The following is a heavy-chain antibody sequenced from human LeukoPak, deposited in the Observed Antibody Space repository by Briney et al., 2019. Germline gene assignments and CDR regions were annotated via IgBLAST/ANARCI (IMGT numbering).Heavy chain of an antibody. V-gene: IGHV1-8*03. Sequence: GASVKVSCKASGYTFTRYLIHWVRQAPGQGLEWMGWINPNNGGTNYAQKFQGRVTITRNTSISTAYMELSSLRSEDTAVYYCARGNDADMRHSADFDYWGQGTLVTVSS. CDR3: ARGNDADMRHSADFDY. CDR2: INPNNGGT. CDR1: GYTFTRYL. J-gene: IGHJ4*02.